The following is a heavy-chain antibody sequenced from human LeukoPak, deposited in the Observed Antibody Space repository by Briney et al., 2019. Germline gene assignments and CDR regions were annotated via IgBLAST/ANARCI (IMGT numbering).Heavy chain of an antibody. Sequence: GGSLRLSCAASGFTFSSYEMNWVRQAPGKGLEWVSYISSSGSTIYYADSVKGRFTISRDNAKNSLYLQMNSLRAEDTAVYYCAKVGDGSSWYGWFDPWGQGTLVTVSS. CDR3: AKVGDGSSWYGWFDP. V-gene: IGHV3-48*03. CDR1: GFTFSSYE. CDR2: ISSSGSTI. J-gene: IGHJ5*02. D-gene: IGHD6-13*01.